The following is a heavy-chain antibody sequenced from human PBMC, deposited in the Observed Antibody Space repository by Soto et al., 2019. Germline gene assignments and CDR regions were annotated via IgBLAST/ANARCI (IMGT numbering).Heavy chain of an antibody. J-gene: IGHJ6*02. V-gene: IGHV1-18*01. CDR2: INTHNGNT. D-gene: IGHD3-10*01. Sequence: GASVKVSCKASGYTFTGYGISWVRQAPGQGLEWLGWINTHNGNTNYAQNLQGRVIMTADTSTSTAYMELRSLRSDDTAIYYCTREGSAPYYYYGVDAWGQGTTVTV. CDR3: TREGSAPYYYYGVDA. CDR1: GYTFTGYG.